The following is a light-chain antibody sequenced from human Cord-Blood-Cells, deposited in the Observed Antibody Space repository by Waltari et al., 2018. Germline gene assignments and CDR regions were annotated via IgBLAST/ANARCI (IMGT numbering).Light chain of an antibody. J-gene: IGLJ3*02. CDR2: KDS. CDR1: VLAKKY. CDR3: YSAADNNQGV. Sequence: SYELTQPSSVSVSPGQTARITCSGDVLAKKYARWFQQKPGQAPVLVIYKDSERPSGIPGRFSGSSSGTTVTLTISGAQVEDEADYYCYSAADNNQGVFGGGTKLTVL. V-gene: IGLV3-27*01.